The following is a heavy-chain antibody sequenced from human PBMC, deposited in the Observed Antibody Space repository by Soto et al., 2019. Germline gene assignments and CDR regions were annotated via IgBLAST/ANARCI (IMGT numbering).Heavy chain of an antibody. CDR1: GGSISSSSYY. V-gene: IGHV4-39*07. J-gene: IGHJ4*02. D-gene: IGHD5-12*01. Sequence: PSETLSLTCTVSGGSISSSSYYWVWIRQPPGKGLEWIGSIYYSGSTNYNPSLKSRVTISVDKSKNQFSLKLSSVTAADTAVYYCARPYNGGYDHFFDYWGQGTLVTVSS. CDR3: ARPYNGGYDHFFDY. CDR2: IYYSGST.